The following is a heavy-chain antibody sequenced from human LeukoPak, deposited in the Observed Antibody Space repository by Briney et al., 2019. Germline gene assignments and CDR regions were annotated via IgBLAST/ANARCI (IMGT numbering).Heavy chain of an antibody. J-gene: IGHJ4*02. CDR2: ISYDGSNK. CDR1: GFTFSSYG. D-gene: IGHD3-22*01. V-gene: IGHV3-30*18. CDR3: AKDTPSKNSRVYWDS. Sequence: GGSLRLSCAASGFTFSSYGMHWVRQAPGKGLEWVAVISYDGSNKYYADSVKGRFTISRDNSKNTLYLQMNSLRAEDTAVYYWAKDTPSKNSRVYWDSWGRETLVTVSS.